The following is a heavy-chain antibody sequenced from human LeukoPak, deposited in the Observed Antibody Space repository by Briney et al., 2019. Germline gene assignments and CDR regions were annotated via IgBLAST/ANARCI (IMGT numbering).Heavy chain of an antibody. CDR2: INPETFKV. CDR1: GFTFSSYG. V-gene: IGHV1-2*02. J-gene: IGHJ3*02. Sequence: GGSLRLSCAASGFTFSSYGMHWVRQAPGQGLEWLGWINPETFKVEYAERFQGRVTMTRDTSISTAYMELSSLKSEDTAVYFCARESGAAPAFDIWGQGTLVTVSS. D-gene: IGHD1-26*01. CDR3: ARESGAAPAFDI.